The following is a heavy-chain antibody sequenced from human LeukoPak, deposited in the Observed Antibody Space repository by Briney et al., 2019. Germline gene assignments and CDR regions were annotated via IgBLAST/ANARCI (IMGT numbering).Heavy chain of an antibody. Sequence: GGSLRLSCAASGFTFSSYGMHWVRQAPGKGLGWVAVISYDGSNKYYADSVKGRFTISRDNSKNTLYLQMNSLRAEDTAVYYCAKDSGSYYLDYWGQGTLVTVSS. J-gene: IGHJ4*02. V-gene: IGHV3-30*18. D-gene: IGHD1-26*01. CDR2: ISYDGSNK. CDR1: GFTFSSYG. CDR3: AKDSGSYYLDY.